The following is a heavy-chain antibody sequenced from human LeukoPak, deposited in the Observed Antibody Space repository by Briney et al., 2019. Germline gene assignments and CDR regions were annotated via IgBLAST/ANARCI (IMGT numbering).Heavy chain of an antibody. CDR1: GGSISSGGYY. V-gene: IGHV4-31*03. Sequence: SETLSLTCTVSGGSISSGGYYWSWIRQHPGKGLEWIGYTYYSGSTYYNPSLKSRVTISVDTSKNQFSLKLSSVTAADTAVYYCARGDSSSWSYNWFDPWGQGTLVTVSS. D-gene: IGHD6-13*01. J-gene: IGHJ5*02. CDR3: ARGDSSSWSYNWFDP. CDR2: TYYSGST.